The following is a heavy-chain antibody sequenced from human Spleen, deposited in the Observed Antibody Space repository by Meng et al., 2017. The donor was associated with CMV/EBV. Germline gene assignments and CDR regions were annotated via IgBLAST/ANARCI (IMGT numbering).Heavy chain of an antibody. V-gene: IGHV3-21*01. Sequence: GESLKISCAASGFPFSDYTMNWVRQAPGKGLEWVSSITSTGSSLYSTNSLRGRFTISRDNAKNSLYLQMNSLRAEDTAVYYCARDLRLQYYYHPMDVWGQGTTVTVSS. J-gene: IGHJ6*02. D-gene: IGHD2-21*02. CDR3: ARDLRLQYYYHPMDV. CDR2: ITSTGSSL. CDR1: GFPFSDYT.